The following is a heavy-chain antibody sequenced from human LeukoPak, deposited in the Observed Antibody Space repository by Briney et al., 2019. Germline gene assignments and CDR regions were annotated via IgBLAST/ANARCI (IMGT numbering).Heavy chain of an antibody. CDR3: ARGRSRSLNWFDP. V-gene: IGHV3-23*01. D-gene: IGHD2-15*01. Sequence: GGSLRLSCAASGFTFSSYAMSWVRQAPGKGLEWVSTISGGGDNTYYADSVKGRFTISRDNAKNSLYLQMNSLRDEDTAVYYCARGRSRSLNWFDPWGQGTLVTVSS. J-gene: IGHJ5*02. CDR1: GFTFSSYA. CDR2: ISGGGDNT.